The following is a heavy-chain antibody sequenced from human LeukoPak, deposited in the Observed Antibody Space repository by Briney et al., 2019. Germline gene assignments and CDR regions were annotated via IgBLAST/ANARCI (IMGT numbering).Heavy chain of an antibody. CDR2: MNPNSGNT. CDR3: AREDYGGNSPNFDY. CDR1: GYTFTSYD. D-gene: IGHD4-23*01. J-gene: IGHJ4*02. Sequence: ASVKVSCKASGYTFTSYDINWVRQATGQGLEWMGWMNPNSGNTGYAQKFQGRVTMTRNTSISTAYMELSSLRSDDTAVYYCAREDYGGNSPNFDYWGQGTLATVSS. V-gene: IGHV1-8*01.